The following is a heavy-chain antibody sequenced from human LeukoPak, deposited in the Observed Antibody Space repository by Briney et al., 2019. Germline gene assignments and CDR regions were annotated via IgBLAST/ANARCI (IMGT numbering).Heavy chain of an antibody. CDR2: IYYSGGT. D-gene: IGHD3-10*01. V-gene: IGHV4-59*01. J-gene: IGHJ3*02. CDR3: ARDDGSGSGSAFDI. CDR1: GGSISSYY. Sequence: SETLSLTCTVSGGSISSYYWSWIRQPPGKGLEWIGYIYYSGGTNYNPSLKSRVTISVDTSKNQFSLKVNSVTAAETAVYYCARDDGSGSGSAFDIWGQGTMVTVSS.